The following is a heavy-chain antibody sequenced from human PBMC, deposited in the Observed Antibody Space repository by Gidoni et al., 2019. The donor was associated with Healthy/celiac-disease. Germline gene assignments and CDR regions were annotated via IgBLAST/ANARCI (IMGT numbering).Heavy chain of an antibody. CDR1: GSTFYDYG. Sequence: EVQLVESGGGVVRPGGSLRLSWAAAGSTFYDYGMDWVRQAPGKGLGWVSGITWNGGSTGYADSVKGRVTISRDNAKNSLYLQMTSLRAEDTALYHCARAGDGYHYEDYWGQGTLVTVSS. D-gene: IGHD5-12*01. J-gene: IGHJ4*02. CDR2: ITWNGGST. V-gene: IGHV3-20*01. CDR3: ARAGDGYHYEDY.